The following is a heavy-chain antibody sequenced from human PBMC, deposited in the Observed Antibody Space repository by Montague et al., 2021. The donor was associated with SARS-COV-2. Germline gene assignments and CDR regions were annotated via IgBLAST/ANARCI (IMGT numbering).Heavy chain of an antibody. CDR1: GFTFSSYA. CDR2: ISYDGSNK. D-gene: IGHD1-26*01. Sequence: SLRLSCPASGFTFSSYAMHRVRQAPGKGLEWVAAISYDGSNKYYADSVKGRFTISRGNSKNTLYLQMNSLRAEDTAVYYCARPRSGSYHGPFDYWGQGTLVTVSS. V-gene: IGHV3-30-3*01. J-gene: IGHJ4*02. CDR3: ARPRSGSYHGPFDY.